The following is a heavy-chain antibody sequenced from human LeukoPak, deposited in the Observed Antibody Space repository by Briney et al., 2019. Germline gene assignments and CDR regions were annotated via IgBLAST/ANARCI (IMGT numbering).Heavy chain of an antibody. CDR3: ARGDVAAVSWFDP. V-gene: IGHV1-69*04. Sequence: SVTVSCKASGGTFSSYAISWVRQAPGQGLEWMGRIIPIVGTANYAQKFQGRVTITTDKSTSTAYMELSSLRSEDTAVYYCARGDVAAVSWFDPWGQGTLVTVSS. J-gene: IGHJ5*02. CDR2: IIPIVGTA. CDR1: GGTFSSYA. D-gene: IGHD6-19*01.